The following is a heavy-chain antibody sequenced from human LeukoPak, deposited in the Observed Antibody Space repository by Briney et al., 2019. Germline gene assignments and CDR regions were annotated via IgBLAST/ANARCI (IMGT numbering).Heavy chain of an antibody. D-gene: IGHD3-22*01. CDR3: ARIYDSSGYFLFNY. V-gene: IGHV4-59*01. CDR2: IYYSGST. Sequence: SETLSLTCTVSGGSISSYYWSWIRQPPGKGLEWIGYIYYSGSTNYNPSLKSRVTISVDTSKNQFSLKLSSVTAADTAVYYCARIYDSSGYFLFNYWGQGTLVTVSS. J-gene: IGHJ4*02. CDR1: GGSISSYY.